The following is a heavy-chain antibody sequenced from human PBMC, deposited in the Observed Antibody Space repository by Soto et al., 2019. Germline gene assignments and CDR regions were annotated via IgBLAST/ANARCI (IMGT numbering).Heavy chain of an antibody. V-gene: IGHV3-74*01. CDR3: TRGHRADSSGTGDH. CDR2: ISGDGTTT. Sequence: GGSLRISCVVSGFTFSMSWMHWVRQVPGQSPFWVSRISGDGTTTNYADSVRGRFTISRDNSKNTLYLQMNNLKPDDTAIYYCTRGHRADSSGTGDHWGQGTQVTVSS. CDR1: GFTFSMSW. J-gene: IGHJ4*02. D-gene: IGHD1-26*01.